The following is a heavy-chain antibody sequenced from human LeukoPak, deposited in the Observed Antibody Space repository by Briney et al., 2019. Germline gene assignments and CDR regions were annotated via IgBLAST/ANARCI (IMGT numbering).Heavy chain of an antibody. CDR2: IYYSGST. CDR1: GGSVSNSSYY. CDR3: ARGALDSALISPHYYYYMDV. Sequence: SETLSLTCTVSGGSVSNSSYYWGWIRQPPGKGLEWIGYIYYSGSTTSNPSLKSRVTISVDTSKDQFSLKLSSVTAADTAVYYCARGALDSALISPHYYYYMDVWGKGTTVTVSS. J-gene: IGHJ6*03. D-gene: IGHD5-18*01. V-gene: IGHV4-61*01.